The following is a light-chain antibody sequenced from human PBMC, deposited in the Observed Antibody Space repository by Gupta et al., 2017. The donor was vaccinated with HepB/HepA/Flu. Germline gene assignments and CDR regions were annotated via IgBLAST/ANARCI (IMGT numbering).Light chain of an antibody. Sequence: EIVLTQSPATLSLPPGERATLSCRASESISSYLAWFQQKPGQAPRLLIYDASNRATGIPARFSGSGSGTEFTLTITSREPEDFALYYCQQRSNWPRTFGQGTKVEI. CDR3: QQRSNWPRT. CDR1: ESISSY. J-gene: IGKJ1*01. CDR2: DAS. V-gene: IGKV3-11*01.